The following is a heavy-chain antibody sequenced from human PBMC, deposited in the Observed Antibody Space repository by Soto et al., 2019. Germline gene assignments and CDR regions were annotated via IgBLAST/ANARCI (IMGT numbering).Heavy chain of an antibody. D-gene: IGHD3-10*01. CDR3: ASQEGSGSYYYYGMDV. V-gene: IGHV4-39*01. Sequence: SETLSLTCTVSGGSISSSSYYWGWIRQPPWKGLEWIGSIYYSGSTYYNPSLKSRVTISVDTSKNQFSLKLSSVTAADTAVYYCASQEGSGSYYYYGMDVWGQGXTVTVYS. J-gene: IGHJ6*02. CDR1: GGSISSSSYY. CDR2: IYYSGST.